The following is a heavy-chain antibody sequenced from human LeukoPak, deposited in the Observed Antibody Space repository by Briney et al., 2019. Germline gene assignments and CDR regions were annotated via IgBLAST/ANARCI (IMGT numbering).Heavy chain of an antibody. CDR2: ISGSGGST. D-gene: IGHD3-10*01. Sequence: GGSLRLSCAASGFTFSSYAMSWVRQAPGKGLEWVSAISGSGGSTYYADSVKGRFTISRDNSKNTPYLQMNSLRAEDTAVYYCAKDLGYYYGSGSYPYYFDYWGQGTLVTVSS. CDR3: AKDLGYYYGSGSYPYYFDY. J-gene: IGHJ4*02. V-gene: IGHV3-23*01. CDR1: GFTFSSYA.